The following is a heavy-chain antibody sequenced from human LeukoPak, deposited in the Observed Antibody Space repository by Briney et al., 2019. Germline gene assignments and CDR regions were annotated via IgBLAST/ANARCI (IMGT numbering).Heavy chain of an antibody. Sequence: SEALSLTCTVSGASISSYYGSCIRQPPGKGREWIGYIYYSGSTNSNPSRKSRVTISADTSKNQFSLKLSSVTAADTAVYYCARHRESGSYDFDFWRQGTLVSVFS. CDR2: IYYSGST. V-gene: IGHV4-59*08. CDR3: ARHRESGSYDFDF. J-gene: IGHJ4*02. CDR1: GASISSYY. D-gene: IGHD1-26*01.